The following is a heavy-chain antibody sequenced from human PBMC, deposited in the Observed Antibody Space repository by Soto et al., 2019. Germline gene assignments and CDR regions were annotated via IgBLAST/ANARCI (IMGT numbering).Heavy chain of an antibody. CDR2: IKFDGSEK. J-gene: IGHJ4*02. CDR3: VKDGGYCSSSTCYAPRNHYFDS. V-gene: IGHV3-7*03. D-gene: IGHD2-2*01. CDR1: GFTFSDYW. Sequence: GGSVRLSCEASGFTFSDYWMSWVRQAPGKGPEWVANIKFDGSEKQYVDSVRGRFTISRDNSRSSLSLQMNNLRAGDTAVYYCVKDGGYCSSSTCYAPRNHYFDSPGPVTRVTVSS.